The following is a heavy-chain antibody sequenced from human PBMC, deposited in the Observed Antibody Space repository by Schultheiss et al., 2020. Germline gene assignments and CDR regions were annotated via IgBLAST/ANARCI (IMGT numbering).Heavy chain of an antibody. CDR2: TYWDDDK. D-gene: IGHD3-3*01. CDR1: GFSLSTSGVG. J-gene: IGHJ6*02. CDR3: AHRHLRGNYYGMDV. Sequence: CGPTLVKRTQTLTLTCTFSGFSLSTSGVGVGWIRQPPGKALEWLALTYWDDDKRYSPSLKSRLTITKDTSKNQVVLTMTNMDPVDTATYYCAHRHLRGNYYGMDVWGQGTTVTVSS. V-gene: IGHV2-5*02.